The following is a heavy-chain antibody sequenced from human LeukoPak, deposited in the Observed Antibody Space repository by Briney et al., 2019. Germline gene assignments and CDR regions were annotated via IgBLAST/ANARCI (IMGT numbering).Heavy chain of an antibody. CDR2: ISYDGSNK. CDR1: GFTFSSYG. J-gene: IGHJ4*02. CDR3: TTDPFMLDFYDFHY. Sequence: PGGSLRLSCAASGFTFSSYGMHWVRQAPGKGLERVAVISYDGSNKYYADSVKGRFTISRDNSKNTLYLQMNSLRAEDTAVYYCTTDPFMLDFYDFHYWGQGTLVTVSS. V-gene: IGHV3-30*19. D-gene: IGHD2/OR15-2a*01.